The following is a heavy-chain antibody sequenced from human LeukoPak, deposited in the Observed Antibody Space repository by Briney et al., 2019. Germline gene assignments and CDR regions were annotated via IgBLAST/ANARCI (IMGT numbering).Heavy chain of an antibody. CDR1: GYTFTSYD. D-gene: IGHD3-10*01. CDR2: MNPNSGYT. CDR3: AREVKGSASFDP. V-gene: IGHV1-8*01. J-gene: IGHJ5*02. Sequence: GSVKVSCKASGYTFTSYDINWVRQATGQGLEWMGWMNPNSGYTGYAQKFQGRVTMTRNTSISTAYMELSSLRSEDTAVYYCAREVKGSASFDPWGQGTLVTVSS.